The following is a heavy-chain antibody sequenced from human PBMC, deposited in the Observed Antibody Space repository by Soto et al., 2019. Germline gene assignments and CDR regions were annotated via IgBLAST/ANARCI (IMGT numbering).Heavy chain of an antibody. V-gene: IGHV1-2*04. CDR1: GYTFTGYY. D-gene: IGHD3-22*01. J-gene: IGHJ3*02. Sequence: ASVKVSCKASGYTFTGYYMHWVRQAPGQGLEWMGWINPNSGGTNYAQKFQGWVTMTRDTSISTAYMELNRLRSDDTAVYYCARVGYYDSSGSNAFDIWGQGTMVTVSS. CDR3: ARVGYYDSSGSNAFDI. CDR2: INPNSGGT.